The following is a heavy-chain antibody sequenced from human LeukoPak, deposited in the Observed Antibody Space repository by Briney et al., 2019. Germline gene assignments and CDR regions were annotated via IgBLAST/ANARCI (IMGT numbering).Heavy chain of an antibody. CDR1: GDSISSSSYY. J-gene: IGHJ5*02. D-gene: IGHD3-3*01. V-gene: IGHV4-61*01. CDR3: ARTSRITIFGVVTASFDP. CDR2: IYYSGST. Sequence: SETLSLTCTVSGDSISSSSYYWSWIRQPPGKGLEWIGYIYYSGSTNYNPSLKSRVTISVDTSKNQFSLKLSSVTAADTAVYYCARTSRITIFGVVTASFDPWGQGALVTVSS.